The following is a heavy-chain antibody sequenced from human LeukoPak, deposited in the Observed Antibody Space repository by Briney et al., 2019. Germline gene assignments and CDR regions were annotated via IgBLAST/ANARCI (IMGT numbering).Heavy chain of an antibody. CDR2: ISGSGGST. Sequence: ETLSLTCTVSGGSVSSGSYYWSWVRQAPGKGLEWVSAISGSGGSTYYADSVKGRFTISRDNSKNTLYLQMNSLRAEDTAGYYCAKRAAFDIWGQGTMVTVSS. CDR3: AKRAAFDI. CDR1: GGSVSSGSYY. J-gene: IGHJ3*02. V-gene: IGHV3-23*01.